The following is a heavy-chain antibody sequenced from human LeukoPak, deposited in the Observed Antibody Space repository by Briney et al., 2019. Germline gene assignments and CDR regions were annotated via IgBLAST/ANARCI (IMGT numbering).Heavy chain of an antibody. CDR3: ARGPSIVVVPAAYFDY. Sequence: SGTLSLTCAVYGGSFSGYYWSWIRQPPGKGLEWIWEINHSGSTNYNPSLKSRVTISVDTSKNQFSLKLSSVTAADSAVYYCARGPSIVVVPAAYFDYWGQGSLVTVSS. J-gene: IGHJ4*02. D-gene: IGHD2-2*01. CDR1: GGSFSGYY. CDR2: INHSGST. V-gene: IGHV4-34*01.